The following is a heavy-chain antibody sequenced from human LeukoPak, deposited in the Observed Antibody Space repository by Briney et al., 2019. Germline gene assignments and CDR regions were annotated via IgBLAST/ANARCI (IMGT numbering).Heavy chain of an antibody. CDR1: GFPFNRFA. CDR3: ARGRGGDYVPSRFDY. V-gene: IGHV3-23*01. D-gene: IGHD4-17*01. Sequence: GGSLRLSCSGSGFPFNRFAMVWVREAPGKGVVWVSSIICSGDNTLYGDSVDGRFVVSRDNIKNTQYLQMNSLRAEDTALYYCARGRGGDYVPSRFDYWGQGTLVTVSS. J-gene: IGHJ4*02. CDR2: IICSGDNT.